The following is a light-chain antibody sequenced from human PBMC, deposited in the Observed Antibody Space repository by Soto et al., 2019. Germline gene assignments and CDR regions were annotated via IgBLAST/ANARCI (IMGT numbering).Light chain of an antibody. V-gene: IGKV3-15*01. CDR1: QSVNSN. CDR2: GAS. CDR3: QQYNNWPFYT. Sequence: EIVMTQSPATLSVSPGERATLSCRASQSVNSNLAWYQQKPGQAPRLLIYGASTRATGIPARFSGSGSGTEFTLTISSLQSEDFAVYYCQQYNNWPFYTFGQGTKLEIK. J-gene: IGKJ2*01.